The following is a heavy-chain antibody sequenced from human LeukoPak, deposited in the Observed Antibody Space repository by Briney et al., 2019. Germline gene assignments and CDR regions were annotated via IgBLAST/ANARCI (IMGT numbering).Heavy chain of an antibody. CDR3: VRDRGSRAGSDY. V-gene: IGHV3-7*01. D-gene: IGHD3-10*01. J-gene: IGHJ4*02. Sequence: GGSLRLSCAASGFTFSTYWMGWVRLAPGKGLEWVAFIKEDGRMKYYVDSVKGRFTISRDNAQNSLYLQMNNLRVEDTAVYYCVRDRGSRAGSDYWGQGTRVTVSS. CDR2: IKEDGRMK. CDR1: GFTFSTYW.